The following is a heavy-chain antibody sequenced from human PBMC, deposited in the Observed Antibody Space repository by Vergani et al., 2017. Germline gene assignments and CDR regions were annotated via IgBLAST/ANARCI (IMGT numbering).Heavy chain of an antibody. Sequence: EVQLVQSGAEVKKPGESLKISCRGSGYSFNTYWIGWVRQMPGKGLEWMGIIYPGDSDTRYSPSFHGQVSISADKSISTAYLEWSSLKASDTAMYYCARIKKDYPYDYMDGWGKGTTVTVSS. V-gene: IGHV5-51*03. CDR3: ARIKKDYPYDYMDG. CDR2: IYPGDSDT. CDR1: GYSFNTYW. J-gene: IGHJ6*03.